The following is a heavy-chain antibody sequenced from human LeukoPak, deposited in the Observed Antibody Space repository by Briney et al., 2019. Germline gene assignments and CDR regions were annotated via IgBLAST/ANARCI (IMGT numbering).Heavy chain of an antibody. J-gene: IGHJ5*02. CDR3: ARDYYGSGHNWFDP. CDR1: GFTFSTNS. V-gene: IGHV3-48*04. D-gene: IGHD3-10*01. Sequence: GGSLTLSCAASGFTFSTNSMNWVRQAPGKGLEWVYYADSMKGRFTISRENAKNSLYLQMNSLRVEDTAVYYCARDYYGSGHNWFDPWGQGTLVTVSS.